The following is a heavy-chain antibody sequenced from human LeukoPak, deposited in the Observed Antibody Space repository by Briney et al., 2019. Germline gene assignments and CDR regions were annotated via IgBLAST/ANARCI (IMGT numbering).Heavy chain of an antibody. D-gene: IGHD6-19*01. CDR3: ARHSKAVAPNFDY. J-gene: IGHJ4*02. CDR2: IYYSGST. V-gene: IGHV4-39*01. CDR1: GFTFSSYA. Sequence: GSLRLSCAASGFTFSSYAMSWVRQAPGKGLEWIGSIYYSGSTHYNPSLKSRVTISVDTSKNQFSLKLSSVTAADTAVYYCARHSKAVAPNFDYWGQGTLVTVSS.